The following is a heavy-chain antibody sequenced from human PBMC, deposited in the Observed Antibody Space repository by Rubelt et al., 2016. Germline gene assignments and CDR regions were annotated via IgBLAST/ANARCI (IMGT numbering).Heavy chain of an antibody. CDR3: ARQSWGVATPTQGDYGMDV. D-gene: IGHD5-12*01. V-gene: IGHV5-10-1*01. Sequence: WMGRIDPSDSYTNYSPSFQGHVTISADKSISTAYLQWSSLKASGTAMYYCARQSWGVATPTQGDYGMDVWGQGTTVTVSS. CDR2: IDPSDSYT. J-gene: IGHJ6*02.